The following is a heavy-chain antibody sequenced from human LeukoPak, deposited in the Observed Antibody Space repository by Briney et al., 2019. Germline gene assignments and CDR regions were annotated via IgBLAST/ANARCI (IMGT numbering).Heavy chain of an antibody. CDR1: GYSFTNYW. D-gene: IGHD4/OR15-4a*01. J-gene: IGHJ1*01. CDR2: IYPGDPNT. CDR3: ARHVTYGASVAEYFQH. V-gene: IGHV5-51*01. Sequence: GESLKISCKGSGYSFTNYWIGWVRQMPGKGLEWMGVIYPGDPNTRYSPSFQGQVTISADKSISTAYLQWSSLTASDTAMYYCARHVTYGASVAEYFQHWGLGTLVTVSS.